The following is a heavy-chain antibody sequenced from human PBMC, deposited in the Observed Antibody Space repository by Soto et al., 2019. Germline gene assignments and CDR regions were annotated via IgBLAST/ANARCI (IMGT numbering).Heavy chain of an antibody. CDR2: MYYTGST. V-gene: IGHV4-59*01. CDR3: ARGSDYYNYGMDV. Sequence: QLQLQESGPGLVKPSETLSLTCTVSGGSISSYYWTWIRQPPGKGLEWIGYMYYTGSTNYNPSFKSRVTISGDTSKIQFSLKLRSVTAADTAVYYCARGSDYYNYGMDVWDQGTTVTVSS. J-gene: IGHJ6*02. CDR1: GGSISSYY.